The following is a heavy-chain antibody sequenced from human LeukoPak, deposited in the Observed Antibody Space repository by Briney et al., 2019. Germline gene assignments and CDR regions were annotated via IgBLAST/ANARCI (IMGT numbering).Heavy chain of an antibody. J-gene: IGHJ5*02. Sequence: GGSLRLSCAASGFTFSTYGMSWVRQAPGKGLEWVSAVSSTGGTTYYADSVKGRFTISRDNSKNTLFLQMNSLRAEDTAVYYCARAARITMVRGVRHWFDPWGQGTLVTVSS. CDR2: VSSTGGTT. D-gene: IGHD3-10*01. CDR3: ARAARITMVRGVRHWFDP. V-gene: IGHV3-23*01. CDR1: GFTFSTYG.